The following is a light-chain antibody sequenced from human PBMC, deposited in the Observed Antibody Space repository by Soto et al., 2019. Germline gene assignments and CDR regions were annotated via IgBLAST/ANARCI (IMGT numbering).Light chain of an antibody. CDR3: QQYAGSPRT. V-gene: IGKV3-20*01. CDR1: QNLGTFY. CDR2: SAS. J-gene: IGKJ1*01. Sequence: DIVLTQSPGTLSVSPGERGTLSCRASQNLGTFYVAWFQQKSGKPPSLLNYSASMRATGIPDRFTVSGSGTDFTLTINSLEPEDFAVYFCQQYAGSPRTFGQGTKVEIK.